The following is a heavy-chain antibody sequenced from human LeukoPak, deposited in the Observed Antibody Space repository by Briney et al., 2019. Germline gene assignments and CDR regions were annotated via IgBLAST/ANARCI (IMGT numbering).Heavy chain of an antibody. J-gene: IGHJ4*02. CDR2: IYSGGST. CDR3: ARVKVDTAMAVYFDY. D-gene: IGHD5-18*01. CDR1: GFTVSSNY. V-gene: IGHV3-66*02. Sequence: GGSLRLSCAASGFTVSSNYMSWVRQAPGKGLEWVSVIYSGGSTYYADSVKGRFTISRDNSKNTLYLQMNSLRAEDTAVYYCARVKVDTAMAVYFDYWGREPWSPSPQ.